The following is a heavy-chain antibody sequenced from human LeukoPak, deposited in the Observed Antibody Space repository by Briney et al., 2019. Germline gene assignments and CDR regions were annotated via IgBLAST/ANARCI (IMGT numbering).Heavy chain of an antibody. CDR3: SRLFDSSGSQNN. J-gene: IGHJ4*02. V-gene: IGHV3-33*01. CDR1: GFTFDSYD. Sequence: GGSLRLSCVASGFTFDSYDMHWVRQAPGKGLEWVAIIWFNGGIKYYADSVMGRFTISRDNSKNSLYLQMNSLRAEDTAVYYCSRLFDSSGSQNNWGQGTQVTVSS. CDR2: IWFNGGIK. D-gene: IGHD3-22*01.